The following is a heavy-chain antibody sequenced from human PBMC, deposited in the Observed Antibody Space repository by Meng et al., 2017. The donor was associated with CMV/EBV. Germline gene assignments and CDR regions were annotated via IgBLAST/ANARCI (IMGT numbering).Heavy chain of an antibody. CDR2: ISWDGGST. V-gene: IGHV3-43*01. CDR3: AKDADTAMGNNYFDY. CDR1: GFTFDDYT. J-gene: IGHJ4*02. D-gene: IGHD5-18*01. Sequence: LKISCAASGFTFDDYTMHWVRQAPGKGLEWVSLISWDGGSTYYADSVKGRFTISRDNSKNSLYLQMNSLRTEDTALYYCAKDADTAMGNNYFDYWGQGTLVTVSS.